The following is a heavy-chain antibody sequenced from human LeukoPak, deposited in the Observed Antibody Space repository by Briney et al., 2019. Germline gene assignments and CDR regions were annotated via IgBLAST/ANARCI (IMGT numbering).Heavy chain of an antibody. CDR2: IYSENT. CDR1: GGSISRYY. CDR3: ARARIPRSYFDY. D-gene: IGHD6-19*01. Sequence: SETLSLTCTVSGGSISRYYWSWIRQPPGEGLEWIGYIYSENTDYNPSLKSRVTISVDTSKNQFSLRLTSVTAADTAVYYCARARIPRSYFDYWGQGTLVTVSS. V-gene: IGHV4-59*12. J-gene: IGHJ4*02.